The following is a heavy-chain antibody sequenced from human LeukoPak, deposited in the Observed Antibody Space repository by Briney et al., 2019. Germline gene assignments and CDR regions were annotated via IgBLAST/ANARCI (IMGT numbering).Heavy chain of an antibody. CDR1: GFTFSSYG. V-gene: IGHV3-30*02. D-gene: IGHD1-26*01. CDR2: IRYDGSNK. J-gene: IGHJ3*02. Sequence: GGSLRLSCAASGFTFSSYGMHWVRQAPGKGLEWVAFIRYDGSNKYYADSVKGRFTISRDNSKNTLYLRMNSLRAEDTAVYYCAKAAYSGSRPDAFDIWGQGTMVTVSS. CDR3: AKAAYSGSRPDAFDI.